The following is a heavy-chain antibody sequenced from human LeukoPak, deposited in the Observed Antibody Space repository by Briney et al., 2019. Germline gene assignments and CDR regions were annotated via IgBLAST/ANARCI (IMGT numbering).Heavy chain of an antibody. Sequence: GASVKVSCKASGYTFTSYGISWARQAPGQGLEWMGWISAYNGNTNYAQKLQGRVTMTTDTSTSTAYMELRSLRSDDTAVYYCARHRITILGSPENFDYWGQGTLVTVSS. CDR3: ARHRITILGSPENFDY. D-gene: IGHD3-9*01. CDR2: ISAYNGNT. CDR1: GYTFTSYG. J-gene: IGHJ4*02. V-gene: IGHV1-18*01.